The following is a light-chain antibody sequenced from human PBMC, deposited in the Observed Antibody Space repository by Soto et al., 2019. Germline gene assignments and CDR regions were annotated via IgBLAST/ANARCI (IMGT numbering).Light chain of an antibody. CDR3: QQFDTSPWT. J-gene: IGKJ1*01. CDR1: QPIRTSY. CDR2: GTS. V-gene: IGKV3-20*01. Sequence: EIVLTQSPGTLSLSPGDRATLSCRASQPIRTSYLAWYQQKPGQAPGLLIYGTSIRATGTPDRFSGSGSGTDFTLTISRLEPEDFAVYYCQQFDTSPWTFGQGTKVEI.